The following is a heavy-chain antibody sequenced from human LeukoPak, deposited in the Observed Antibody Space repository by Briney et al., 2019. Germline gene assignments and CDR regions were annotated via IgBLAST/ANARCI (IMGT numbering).Heavy chain of an antibody. D-gene: IGHD1-26*01. CDR1: GYTFTSYD. CDR3: ARVYYGPDLRGGWFDS. V-gene: IGHV1-8*02. Sequence: ASVKVSCKASGYTFTSYDINWVRQATGQGLEWMGWINPNSGNTGYAQKFQDRVTMTSSTSASTAYMELRSLRSDDTAVYYCARVYYGPDLRGGWFDSWGQGTLVTVSS. J-gene: IGHJ5*01. CDR2: INPNSGNT.